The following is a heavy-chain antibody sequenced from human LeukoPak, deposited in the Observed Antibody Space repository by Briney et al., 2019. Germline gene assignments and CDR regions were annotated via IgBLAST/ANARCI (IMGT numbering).Heavy chain of an antibody. J-gene: IGHJ4*02. CDR3: AKEALPGIAVAGRVY. Sequence: GGSLRPSCAASGFTFSSYGMSWVRQAPGMGLEWVSAISGSGGSTYYAASVRGRFTISRDNSKNTVYLEMNSLRAEDTAVYFCAKEALPGIAVAGRVYWGQGTLVTVSS. V-gene: IGHV3-23*01. CDR1: GFTFSSYG. CDR2: ISGSGGST. D-gene: IGHD6-19*01.